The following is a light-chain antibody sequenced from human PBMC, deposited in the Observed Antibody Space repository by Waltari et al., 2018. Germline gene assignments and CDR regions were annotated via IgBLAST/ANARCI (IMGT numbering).Light chain of an antibody. V-gene: IGKV2-29*02. J-gene: IGKJ4*01. CDR3: MQGIHLPLT. CDR2: DVS. CDR1: QRLLESDGKTY. Sequence: ETVMTQTPVSLSVTAGQPASMSCKSSQRLLESDGKTYLHWYLQKPGQSPQLLIYDVSSRFSGVPDRFSGSGSGTDFTLRISRVEAEDVGVYYCMQGIHLPLTFGGGTKVEMK.